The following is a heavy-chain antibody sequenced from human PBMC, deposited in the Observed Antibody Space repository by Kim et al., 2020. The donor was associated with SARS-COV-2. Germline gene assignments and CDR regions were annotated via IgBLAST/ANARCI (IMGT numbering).Heavy chain of an antibody. CDR2: IWYDGSNK. Sequence: GGSLRLSCAASGFTFSSYGMHWVRQAPGKGLEWVAVIWYDGSNKYYADSVKGRFTISRDNSKNTLYLQMNSLRAEDTAVYYCARDPPPYSSSWGAPDYWGEGALVTVSS. V-gene: IGHV3-33*01. CDR3: ARDPPPYSSSWGAPDY. J-gene: IGHJ4*02. CDR1: GFTFSSYG. D-gene: IGHD6-13*01.